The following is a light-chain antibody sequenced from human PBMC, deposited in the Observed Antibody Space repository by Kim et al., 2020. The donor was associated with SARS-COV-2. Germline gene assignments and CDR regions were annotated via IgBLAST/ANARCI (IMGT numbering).Light chain of an antibody. CDR3: QQYYSTLSWT. CDR1: QSVLYSSNNKNY. CDR2: WAS. Sequence: DIVMTQSPDSLAVFLGERATINCKSSQSVLYSSNNKNYLAWYQQKPGQPPKLLIYWASTRESGVPDRFSGSGSGTDFTLTISSLQAEDVAVYYCQQYYSTLSWTFGQGTKVDIK. V-gene: IGKV4-1*01. J-gene: IGKJ1*01.